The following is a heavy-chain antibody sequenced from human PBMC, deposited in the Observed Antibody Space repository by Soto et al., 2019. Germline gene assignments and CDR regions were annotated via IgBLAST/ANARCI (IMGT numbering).Heavy chain of an antibody. CDR1: GFTFSNHY. J-gene: IGHJ4*02. V-gene: IGHV3-48*01. CDR3: AREGPLYSSGWYGVGY. CDR2: ISSSSSTI. D-gene: IGHD6-19*01. Sequence: GGSLRLSCAASGFTFSNHYMNWVRQTPGKGLEWVSYISSSSSTIYYADSVKGRFTISRDNAKNSLYLQMNSLRAEDTAVYYCAREGPLYSSGWYGVGYWGQGTLVTVSS.